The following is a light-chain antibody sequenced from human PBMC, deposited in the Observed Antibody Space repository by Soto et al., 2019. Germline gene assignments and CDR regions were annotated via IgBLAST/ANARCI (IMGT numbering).Light chain of an antibody. V-gene: IGKV1-33*01. J-gene: IGKJ5*01. CDR1: QDISDA. Sequence: DIQMTQSPSALSASVGDRVTITCQASQDISDALNWYQQQPGKAPKVLIYDASKLQTGVPSRFSGRGSGKDFTFTISSLQPDDSGTYYCQQFYDLPITFGQGTRLETK. CDR2: DAS. CDR3: QQFYDLPIT.